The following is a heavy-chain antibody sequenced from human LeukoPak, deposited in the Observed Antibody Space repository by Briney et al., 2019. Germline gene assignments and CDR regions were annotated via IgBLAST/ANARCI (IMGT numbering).Heavy chain of an antibody. V-gene: IGHV4-34*01. D-gene: IGHD3-3*01. J-gene: IGHJ4*02. CDR3: ARERRVLRFLEWLPYPYYFDY. CDR1: GGSFSGYY. CDR2: INHSGST. Sequence: SETLSLTCAVYGGSFSGYYWSWIRQPPGKGLEWIGEINHSGSTNYNPSLKSRVTIPVDTSKNQFSLKLSSVTAADTAVYYCARERRVLRFLEWLPYPYYFDYWGQGTLVTVSS.